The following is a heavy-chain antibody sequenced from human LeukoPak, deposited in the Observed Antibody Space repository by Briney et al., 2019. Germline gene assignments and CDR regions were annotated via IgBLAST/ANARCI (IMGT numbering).Heavy chain of an antibody. D-gene: IGHD3-9*01. Sequence: SETLSLTCSVSGGSISSGNYYWGWIRQPPGKGLEWIGNIYYSGGTYYNPSLKSRVTMSVDTSNNQFSLKMHSVTAADTAVYFCARLSKGRFFDYIFDYWGQGTLVTVSS. CDR3: ARLSKGRFFDYIFDY. V-gene: IGHV4-39*01. J-gene: IGHJ4*02. CDR2: IYYSGGT. CDR1: GGSISSGNYY.